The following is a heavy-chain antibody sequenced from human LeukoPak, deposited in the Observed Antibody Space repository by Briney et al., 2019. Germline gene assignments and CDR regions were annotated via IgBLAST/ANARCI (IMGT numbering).Heavy chain of an antibody. Sequence: YAXXWVRQAPXXGLEWVAVISYDGSNKYYTDSVKGRFTISRDNSKNTLYLQMNSLRAEDTAVYYCARDSYGSLCWGQGTLVTVSS. J-gene: IGHJ4*02. CDR1: YA. D-gene: IGHD3-10*01. V-gene: IGHV3-30-3*01. CDR2: ISYDGSNK. CDR3: ARDSYGSLC.